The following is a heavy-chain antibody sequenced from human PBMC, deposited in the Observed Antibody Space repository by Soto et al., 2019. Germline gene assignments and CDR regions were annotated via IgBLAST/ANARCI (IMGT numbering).Heavy chain of an antibody. CDR1: GYTLTELS. CDR2: FDPEDGET. CDR3: ARYDFWSGDQTKNNWFDP. Sequence: ASVKVSCKVSGYTLTELSMHWVRQAPGKGLEWKGGFDPEDGETIYAQKFQGRVTMTEDTSTDTAYMELSSLRSEDTAVYYCARYDFWSGDQTKNNWFDPWGQGTLVTVSS. D-gene: IGHD3-3*01. V-gene: IGHV1-24*01. J-gene: IGHJ5*02.